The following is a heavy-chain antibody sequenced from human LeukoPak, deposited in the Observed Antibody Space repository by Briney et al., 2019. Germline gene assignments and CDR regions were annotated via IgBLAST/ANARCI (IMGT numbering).Heavy chain of an antibody. CDR1: GFTFSSYG. J-gene: IGHJ4*02. Sequence: PGGSLRLSCAASGFTFSSYGMHWVRQAPGKGLEWVAVISYDGSNKYYADSVKGRFTISRDNSKNTLYLQMNSLRAEDTAVYYCAKRGLEAGGFDYWGQGTLVTVSS. D-gene: IGHD1-1*01. CDR2: ISYDGSNK. CDR3: AKRGLEAGGFDY. V-gene: IGHV3-30*18.